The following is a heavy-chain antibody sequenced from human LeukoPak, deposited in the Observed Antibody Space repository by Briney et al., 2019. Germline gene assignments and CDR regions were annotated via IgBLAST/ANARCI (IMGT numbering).Heavy chain of an antibody. Sequence: SVKVSCKASGGTFSSYAISWVRQAPGQGLEWMGRIIPIFGTANYAQKFQGRVTMTRDTSTSTVYMELSSLRSEDTAVYYCARDYDSSGYYDYWGQGTLVTVSS. J-gene: IGHJ4*02. CDR2: IIPIFGTA. CDR3: ARDYDSSGYYDY. D-gene: IGHD3-22*01. CDR1: GGTFSSYA. V-gene: IGHV1-69*05.